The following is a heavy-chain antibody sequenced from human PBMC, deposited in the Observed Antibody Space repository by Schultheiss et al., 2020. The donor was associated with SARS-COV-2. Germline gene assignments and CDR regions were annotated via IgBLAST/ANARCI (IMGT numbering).Heavy chain of an antibody. Sequence: GGSLRLSCAASGFTFSSYWMSWVRQAPGKGLEWVAVISYDGSNKYYADSVKGRFTISRDNSKNTLYLQMNRLRAEDTAVYYCARDRSRVQHFDYWGQGTLVTVSS. CDR1: GFTFSSYW. CDR3: ARDRSRVQHFDY. D-gene: IGHD6-13*01. J-gene: IGHJ4*02. V-gene: IGHV3-30*03. CDR2: ISYDGSNK.